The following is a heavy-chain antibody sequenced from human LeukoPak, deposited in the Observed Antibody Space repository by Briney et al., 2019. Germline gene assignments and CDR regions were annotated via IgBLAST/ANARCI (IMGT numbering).Heavy chain of an antibody. CDR2: IYYSGST. CDR3: ARGLEGVYDSSGYYSLDAFDI. V-gene: IGHV4-59*01. CDR1: GGSISSYY. Sequence: SETLSLTCTVSGGSISSYYWSWIRQPPGKGLEWIGYIYYSGSTNYNPSLKSRVTISVDTSKNQFSLKLSSVTAADTAVYYCARGLEGVYDSSGYYSLDAFDIWGQGTMVTVSS. D-gene: IGHD3-22*01. J-gene: IGHJ3*02.